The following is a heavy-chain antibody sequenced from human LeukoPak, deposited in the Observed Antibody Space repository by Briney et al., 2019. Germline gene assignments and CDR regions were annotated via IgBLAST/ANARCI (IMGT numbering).Heavy chain of an antibody. V-gene: IGHV3-23*01. Sequence: GGSLRLSCAASGFTFRSYGMSWVRQAPGKGLEWVSAISGSGGSTYYADSVRGRFTISRDNAKNTLYLQMNSLRAEDTAVYYCARDGYSSGWYVGTLGYWGQGTLVTVSS. CDR1: GFTFRSYG. D-gene: IGHD6-19*01. CDR2: ISGSGGST. CDR3: ARDGYSSGWYVGTLGY. J-gene: IGHJ4*02.